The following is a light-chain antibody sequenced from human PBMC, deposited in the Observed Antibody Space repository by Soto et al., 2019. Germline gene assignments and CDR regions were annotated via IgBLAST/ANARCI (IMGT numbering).Light chain of an antibody. CDR2: DES. Sequence: TTSPATLSSSKGGRVTLSCMASQSVKTFLVLYQQRPGQAPRLLIHDESHMAAGTPARFSGSAFGTDITLTISSLEPEDAAVYDCQQRSNCPPIPFGQVTRLEI. V-gene: IGKV3-11*01. CDR3: QQRSNCPPIP. J-gene: IGKJ5*01. CDR1: QSVKTF.